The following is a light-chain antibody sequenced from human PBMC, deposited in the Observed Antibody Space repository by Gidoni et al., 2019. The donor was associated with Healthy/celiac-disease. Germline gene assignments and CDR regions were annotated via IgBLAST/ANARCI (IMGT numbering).Light chain of an antibody. V-gene: IGLV2-14*01. CDR3: SSYTSSNVV. CDR2: EVS. CDR1: SSDVGGYNY. J-gene: IGLJ2*01. Sequence: QSALTQPASVSGSPGQSITISCTGTSSDVGGYNYVSWYQQHPGNAPKLIIYEVSNRPSGVSNRFSGSKSGNTASLTISGLQAEDEADYYCSSYTSSNVVFGGGTKLTVL.